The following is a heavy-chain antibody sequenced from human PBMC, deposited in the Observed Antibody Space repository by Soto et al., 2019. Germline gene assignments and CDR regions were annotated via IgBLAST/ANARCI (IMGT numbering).Heavy chain of an antibody. CDR1: GFTFSDYY. CDR3: ARGGQLVEDYYYYGMDV. J-gene: IGHJ6*02. D-gene: IGHD6-6*01. Sequence: RLSCAASGFTFSDYYMSWIRQAPGKGLEWVSYISSSSSYTNYADSVKGRFTISRDNAKNSLYLQMNSLRAEDTAVYYCARGGQLVEDYYYYGMDVWGQGTTVTVSS. V-gene: IGHV3-11*06. CDR2: ISSSSSYT.